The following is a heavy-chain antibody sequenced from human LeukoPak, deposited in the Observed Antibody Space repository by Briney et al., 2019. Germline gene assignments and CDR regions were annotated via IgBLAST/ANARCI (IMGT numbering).Heavy chain of an antibody. D-gene: IGHD1-1*01. CDR1: GTSIKTYY. J-gene: IGHJ4*02. CDR3: ARLQLEHYYFDY. CDR2: IFDRGTT. V-gene: IGHV4-59*01. Sequence: SETLSLTCNVSGTSIKTYYWSWIRQPPGKGLEWIGYIFDRGTTNYNPSLESRVTISAETSKNQVSLKVKSVTAADTAVYYCARLQLEHYYFDYWGQGTLVTVSS.